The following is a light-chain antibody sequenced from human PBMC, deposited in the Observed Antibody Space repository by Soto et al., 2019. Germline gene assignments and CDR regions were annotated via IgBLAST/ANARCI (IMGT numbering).Light chain of an antibody. CDR1: QSVSSSY. CDR2: GAS. CDR3: QHYATSDRT. Sequence: EIVLTQSPGTLSLSPGERATLSCRASQSVSSSYLNWYQQKPGQPPRLLIYGASIRATGIPDRFSGSGSGTEFTLTISRLEPEDFAVYYCQHYATSDRTFGQGTKVEIK. J-gene: IGKJ1*01. V-gene: IGKV3-20*01.